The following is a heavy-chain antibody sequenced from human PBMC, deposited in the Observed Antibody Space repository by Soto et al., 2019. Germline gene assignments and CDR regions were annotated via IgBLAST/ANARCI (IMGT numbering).Heavy chain of an antibody. CDR2: ISSDGSVA. J-gene: IGHJ6*02. D-gene: IGHD2-2*01. CDR1: GFNFRGTW. V-gene: IGHV3-74*01. Sequence: HPGGSLRLSCAASGFNFRGTWMHWVRQAPGRGLEWLSHISSDGSVAAYADSVKGRFTISRDNARNMLYLQMNSLGVEDTAVYYCATDGSYALDVWGQGTTVTVSS. CDR3: ATDGSYALDV.